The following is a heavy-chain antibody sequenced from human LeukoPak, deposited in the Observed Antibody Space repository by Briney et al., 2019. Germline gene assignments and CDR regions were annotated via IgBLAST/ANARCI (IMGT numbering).Heavy chain of an antibody. Sequence: GGSLRLSCAASGFTFSDYYMSWIRQAPGKGLEWVSYISSSGNSISYADSVKGRFTISRDNAKNSLYLQMNSLRAEDTAVYYCARDQVSVAGTGTDYWGQGTLVTVSS. V-gene: IGHV3-11*04. D-gene: IGHD6-13*01. J-gene: IGHJ4*02. CDR2: ISSSGNSI. CDR3: ARDQVSVAGTGTDY. CDR1: GFTFSDYY.